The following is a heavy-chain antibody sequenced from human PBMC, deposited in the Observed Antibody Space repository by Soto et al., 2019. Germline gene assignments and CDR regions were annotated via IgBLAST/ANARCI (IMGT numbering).Heavy chain of an antibody. J-gene: IGHJ5*02. CDR3: AVYCSGGSCSRWFDP. D-gene: IGHD2-15*01. CDR1: GYTFTSYA. CDR2: INAGNGNT. V-gene: IGHV1-3*01. Sequence: ASVKVSCKASGYTFTSYAMHWVRQAPGQRLEWMGWINAGNGNTKYSQKFQGRVTITRDTSASTAYMELSSLRSEDTAVYYCAVYCSGGSCSRWFDPWGQGTLVTVS.